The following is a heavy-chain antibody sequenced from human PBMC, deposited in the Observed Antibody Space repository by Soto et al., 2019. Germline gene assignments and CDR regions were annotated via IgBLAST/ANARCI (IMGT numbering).Heavy chain of an antibody. CDR2: TYYRSKWYN. CDR3: ARLAPGGSGGGGDY. Sequence: PSQTLSLTCAISGASVSSNIAAWNCIRQSPSRGLEWLGRTYYRSKWYNDYAVSVKSRITINPDTSKNHFSLQLKSVTPEDTALYFCARLAPGGSGGGGDYWGQGTLVTVSS. D-gene: IGHD6-19*01. CDR1: GASVSSNIAA. J-gene: IGHJ4*02. V-gene: IGHV6-1*01.